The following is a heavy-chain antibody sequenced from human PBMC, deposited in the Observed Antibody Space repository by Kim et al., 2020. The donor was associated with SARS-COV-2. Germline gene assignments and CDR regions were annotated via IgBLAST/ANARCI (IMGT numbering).Heavy chain of an antibody. J-gene: IGHJ4*02. D-gene: IGHD6-19*01. CDR2: ISGNSGSI. Sequence: GGSLRLSCAASGFTFDDYAMHWVRQAPGKGLEWVSGISGNSGSIGYADSVKGRFTISRDKAKNSLYLQMNSLRAEDTALYYCVGRCGWYFLTDYWGQGTLVTVSS. CDR1: GFTFDDYA. CDR3: VGRCGWYFLTDY. V-gene: IGHV3-9*01.